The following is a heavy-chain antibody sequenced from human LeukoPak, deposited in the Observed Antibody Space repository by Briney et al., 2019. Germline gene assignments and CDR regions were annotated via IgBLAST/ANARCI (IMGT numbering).Heavy chain of an antibody. CDR3: ATTRRKYYFDY. V-gene: IGHV4-34*01. CDR1: GGSFSGYY. CDR2: INHSGST. Sequence: PSETLSLTCAVYGGSFSGYYWSWIRQPPGKGLEWIGEINHSGSTNYNPSLESRVTISVDTSKNQFSLKLSSVTAADTAVYYCATTRRKYYFDYWGQGTLVTVSS. D-gene: IGHD1-14*01. J-gene: IGHJ4*02.